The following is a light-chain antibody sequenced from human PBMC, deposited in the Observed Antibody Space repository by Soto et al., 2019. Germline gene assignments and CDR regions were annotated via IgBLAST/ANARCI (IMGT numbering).Light chain of an antibody. J-gene: IGLJ1*01. CDR3: SSYTSSRGV. CDR2: DVS. Sequence: QSVLTRPAPLSGSPGQSITLSCTGTSSDVGGYNYVSWYQQHPGKAPKLMIYDVSNRPSGVSNRFSGSKSGNTASLTISGLQAEDEADYYCSSYTSSRGVFGTGTKVTVL. CDR1: SSDVGGYNY. V-gene: IGLV2-14*01.